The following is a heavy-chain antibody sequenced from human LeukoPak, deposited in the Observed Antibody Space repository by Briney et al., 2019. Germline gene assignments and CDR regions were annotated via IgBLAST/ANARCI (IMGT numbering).Heavy chain of an antibody. CDR1: GGPISSYY. D-gene: IGHD6-13*01. CDR2: IYISGST. V-gene: IGHV4-4*07. CDR3: AREPAAAGSFDY. J-gene: IGHJ4*02. Sequence: SSETLSLTCTVSGGPISSYYWSWIRQPAGKGLEWIGRIYISGSTNYNPSLKSRVTMSVDTSKNQFSLKLSSVTAADTAVYYCAREPAAAGSFDYWGQGTLVTVSS.